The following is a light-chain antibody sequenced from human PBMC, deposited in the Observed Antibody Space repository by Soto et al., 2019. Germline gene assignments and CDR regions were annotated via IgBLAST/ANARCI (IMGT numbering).Light chain of an antibody. Sequence: EIVLTQSPATLSLSPVEIATLSCRASQSVSSYLAWYQQKPGQAPRLLIYDASNRATGIPARFSGSGSGTDFTLTISSLETEDFAVYYCQQSSNWPTFGQGTRLEIK. J-gene: IGKJ5*01. CDR1: QSVSSY. V-gene: IGKV3-11*01. CDR2: DAS. CDR3: QQSSNWPT.